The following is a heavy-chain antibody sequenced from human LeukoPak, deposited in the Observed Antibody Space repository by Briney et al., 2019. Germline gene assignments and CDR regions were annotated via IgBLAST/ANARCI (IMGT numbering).Heavy chain of an antibody. J-gene: IGHJ4*02. Sequence: SETLSLTCAVYGGSFSGYYWSWIRQPPGKGLEWIGEINHSGSTNYNPSLKSRVTISVDTSKNQFSLKLSSVTAADTAVYYRARYYYGSGSYYRLGFYDYWGQGTLVTVSS. CDR1: GGSFSGYY. CDR2: INHSGST. CDR3: ARYYYGSGSYYRLGFYDY. D-gene: IGHD3-10*01. V-gene: IGHV4-34*01.